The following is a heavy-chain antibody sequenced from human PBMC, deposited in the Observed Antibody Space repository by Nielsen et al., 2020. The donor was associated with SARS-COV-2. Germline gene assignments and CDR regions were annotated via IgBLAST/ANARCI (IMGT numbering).Heavy chain of an antibody. D-gene: IGHD4-17*01. J-gene: IGHJ6*02. V-gene: IGHV3-7*01. CDR3: ARDPPWGYGDYGEYGMDV. CDR2: IKEDGSEK. Sequence: GESLKISCAASGFTFSTSWMSWVRQAPGKGLEWVANIKEDGSEKYYVDSVKGRFTISRDNSKNTLYLQMNSLRAEDTAVYYCARDPPWGYGDYGEYGMDVWGQGTTVTVSS. CDR1: GFTFSTSW.